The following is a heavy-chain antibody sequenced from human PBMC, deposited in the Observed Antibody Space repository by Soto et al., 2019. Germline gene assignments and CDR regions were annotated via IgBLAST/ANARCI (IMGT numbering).Heavy chain of an antibody. V-gene: IGHV3-23*01. CDR3: AKDVRPMWYSSGWYDY. Sequence: LRLSCAASGFTFSSYAMSWVRQAPGKGLEWVSAISGSGGSTYYADSVKGRFTISRDNSKNTLYLQMNSLRAEDTAVYYCAKDVRPMWYSSGWYDYWGQGTLVTVSS. CDR2: ISGSGGST. J-gene: IGHJ4*02. CDR1: GFTFSSYA. D-gene: IGHD6-19*01.